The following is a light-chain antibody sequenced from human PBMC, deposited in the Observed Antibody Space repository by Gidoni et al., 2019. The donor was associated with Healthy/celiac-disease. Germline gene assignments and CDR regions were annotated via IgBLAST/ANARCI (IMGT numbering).Light chain of an antibody. Sequence: EIVLTQSPATLSLSPGERATLSCRASQSVSSHLAWYQQKPGQAPRLLIYDASNRATGLPARFSGSGSGTDFTLTISSLEPEDFAVYYCQQRSNWPGTFGQGTKVEIK. CDR2: DAS. V-gene: IGKV3-11*01. CDR3: QQRSNWPGT. CDR1: QSVSSH. J-gene: IGKJ1*01.